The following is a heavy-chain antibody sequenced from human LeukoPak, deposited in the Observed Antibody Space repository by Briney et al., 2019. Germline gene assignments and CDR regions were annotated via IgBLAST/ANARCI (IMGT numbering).Heavy chain of an antibody. CDR1: GYTLTELS. CDR3: ATDFGLERDY. D-gene: IGHD3/OR15-3a*01. V-gene: IGHV1-24*01. CDR2: FDPEDGKT. J-gene: IGHJ4*02. Sequence: ASVKVSCKVSGYTLTELSMHWVRQAPGKGLEWMGGFDPEDGKTIYAQKFQGRVTMTEDTSTDTAYMELSSLRSEDTAVCYCATDFGLERDYWGQGTLVTVSS.